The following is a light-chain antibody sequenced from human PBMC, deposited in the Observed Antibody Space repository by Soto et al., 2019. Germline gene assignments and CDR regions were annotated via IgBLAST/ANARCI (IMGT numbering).Light chain of an antibody. V-gene: IGKV3D-20*02. CDR2: GAS. Sequence: EIVLTQSPGTLSLSPRDRATLXWRTSQSVSSNFLAWYQEQPRQAPRLLIYGASSRATGIPARFSGSGSGTDFTLTISSLEPEDFAVYYCQQRSNWPPWTFGQGTKVDIK. J-gene: IGKJ1*01. CDR1: QSVSSNF. CDR3: QQRSNWPPWT.